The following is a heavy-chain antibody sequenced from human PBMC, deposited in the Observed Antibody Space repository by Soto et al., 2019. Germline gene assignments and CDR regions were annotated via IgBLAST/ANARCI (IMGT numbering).Heavy chain of an antibody. CDR1: GYSFISYW. J-gene: IGHJ3*02. D-gene: IGHD2-15*01. CDR2: FYPGDSTS. Sequence: LGESLKIVCKSSGYSFISYWVAWVRQLPGEGLEWMGTFYPGDSTSTYSPSFQGQVTISVDKSISTAYLQLSSLKASDTAMYYCARIIGYCRNNDCSWTFDIWGQGTMVTVSS. V-gene: IGHV5-51*01. CDR3: ARIIGYCRNNDCSWTFDI.